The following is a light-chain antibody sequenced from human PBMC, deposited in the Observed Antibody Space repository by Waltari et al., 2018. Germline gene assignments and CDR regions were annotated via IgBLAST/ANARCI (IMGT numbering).Light chain of an antibody. Sequence: EIVMTQSPATLSVSPGERATLSCRASQSVRNNLVWYQQKPGQAPRLLIYGASTRVNGIPARFVGSGSGAEFTLTISSLQSEDFAVYYCQQYKNWPPWTFGQGTKVEIK. CDR2: GAS. CDR3: QQYKNWPPWT. CDR1: QSVRNN. J-gene: IGKJ1*01. V-gene: IGKV3-15*01.